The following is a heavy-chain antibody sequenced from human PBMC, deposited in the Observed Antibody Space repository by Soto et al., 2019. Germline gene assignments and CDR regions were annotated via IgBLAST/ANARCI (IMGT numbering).Heavy chain of an antibody. CDR2: TYWDDDK. D-gene: IGHD3-10*02. Sequence: QITLKESGPPLVKPTQTLTLTCTFSGLSLSTSGEDVGWIRQPPGKALEWLALTYWDDDKRYNPTLKTRLTITKDTSKNQVVLTLTNMDLVDTATFYGVLYVSTSPAGWFDPWGQGILVTVSS. CDR3: VLYVSTSPAGWFDP. V-gene: IGHV2-5*02. CDR1: GLSLSTSGED. J-gene: IGHJ5*02.